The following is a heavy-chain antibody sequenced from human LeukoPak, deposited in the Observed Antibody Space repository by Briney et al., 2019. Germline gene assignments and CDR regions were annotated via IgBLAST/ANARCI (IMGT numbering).Heavy chain of an antibody. V-gene: IGHV1-18*01. CDR2: ISAYNGNT. D-gene: IGHD3-16*02. CDR1: GYTFTSYG. CDR3: ARDTETYDYVWGSYRYFDY. J-gene: IGHJ4*02. Sequence: GASVKVSCKASGYTFTSYGISWVRQAPGQGLEGMGWISAYNGNTNYAQKLQGRVTMTTDTSTSTAYMELRSLRSDDTAVYYCARDTETYDYVWGSYRYFDYWGQGTLVTVSS.